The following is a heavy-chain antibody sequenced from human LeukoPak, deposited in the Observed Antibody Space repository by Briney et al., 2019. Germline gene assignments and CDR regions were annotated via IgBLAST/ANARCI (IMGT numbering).Heavy chain of an antibody. V-gene: IGHV1-46*01. J-gene: IGHJ3*02. D-gene: IGHD3-22*01. CDR1: GYTFTSYY. CDR3: ARFTTRYDKSGYYSIVAFDI. Sequence: ASVKVSCKVSGYTFTSYYMHWVRQAPGQGLEWMGIINPSGGSTSYAQKFQGRVTMTRDMSTSTVYMELSSLRSEDTAVYYCARFTTRYDKSGYYSIVAFDIWGQGTMVTVSS. CDR2: INPSGGST.